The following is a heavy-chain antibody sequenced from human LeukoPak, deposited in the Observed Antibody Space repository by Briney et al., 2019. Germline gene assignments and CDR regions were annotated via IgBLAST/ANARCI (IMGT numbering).Heavy chain of an antibody. Sequence: GESLQISCKGSGYSFTNYWIGWVRQMPGKGLEWMGIIYPGDSDTRYSPSFQGQVTISADKSINTAYLQWSSLKASDTAMYYCTTTMLRGLIITQFDYWGQGTLVTVSS. CDR1: GYSFTNYW. CDR2: IYPGDSDT. D-gene: IGHD3-10*01. J-gene: IGHJ4*02. V-gene: IGHV5-51*01. CDR3: TTTMLRGLIITQFDY.